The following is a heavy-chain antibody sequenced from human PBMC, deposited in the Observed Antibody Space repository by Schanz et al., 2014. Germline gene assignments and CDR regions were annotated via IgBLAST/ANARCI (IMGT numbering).Heavy chain of an antibody. CDR2: INSDGTTT. CDR3: AKDHAGSDILTAPGN. V-gene: IGHV3-74*01. J-gene: IGHJ4*02. D-gene: IGHD3-9*01. Sequence: EVQLVESGGGLVQPGGSLRLSCAASGFTFSTYWMHWVRQAPGKGLVWVSHINSDGTTTTYADSVKGRFTISRDNAENTLYLQMNSLRAEDTAVYYCAKDHAGSDILTAPGNWGQGTLVTVSS. CDR1: GFTFSTYW.